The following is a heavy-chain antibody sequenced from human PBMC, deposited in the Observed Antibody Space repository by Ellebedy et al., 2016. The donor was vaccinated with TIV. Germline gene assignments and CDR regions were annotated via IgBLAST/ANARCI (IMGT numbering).Heavy chain of an antibody. CDR3: ARLGVIAAAGASDY. CDR1: GFTFSSYA. V-gene: IGHV3-21*04. CDR2: ISYSGDLM. Sequence: GESLKISCAASGFTFSSYAMSWVRQAPGKGPEWVSYISYSGDLMYYADSVKGRFTTSRDNAENSLNLQMNSLRAEDTAVYYCARLGVIAAAGASDYWGQGTLVIVSS. J-gene: IGHJ4*02. D-gene: IGHD6-13*01.